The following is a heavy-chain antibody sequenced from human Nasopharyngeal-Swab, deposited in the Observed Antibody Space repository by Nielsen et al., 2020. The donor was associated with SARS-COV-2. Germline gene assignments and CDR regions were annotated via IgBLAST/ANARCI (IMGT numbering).Heavy chain of an antibody. Sequence: VRQMPGKGLEWVANIKQDGSEKYYVDSVKGRFTISRDNAKNSLNLQMNSLRAEDTAVYYCARDADSGSYAPVGMDVWGQGTTVTVSS. D-gene: IGHD1-26*01. CDR2: IKQDGSEK. V-gene: IGHV3-7*01. CDR3: ARDADSGSYAPVGMDV. J-gene: IGHJ6*02.